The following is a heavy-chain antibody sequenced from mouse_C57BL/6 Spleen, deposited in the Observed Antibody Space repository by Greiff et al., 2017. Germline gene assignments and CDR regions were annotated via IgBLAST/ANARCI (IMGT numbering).Heavy chain of an antibody. CDR2: IYPSDSET. J-gene: IGHJ2*01. CDR3: ARVGGYYFDY. CDR1: GYTFTSYW. V-gene: IGHV1-61*01. Sequence: VKLQQPGAELVRPGSSVKLSCKASGYTFTSYWMDWVKQRPGQGLEWIGNIYPSDSETHYNQKFKDKATLTVDKSSSTAYMQLSSLTSEDSAVYYCARVGGYYFDYWGQGTTLTVSS.